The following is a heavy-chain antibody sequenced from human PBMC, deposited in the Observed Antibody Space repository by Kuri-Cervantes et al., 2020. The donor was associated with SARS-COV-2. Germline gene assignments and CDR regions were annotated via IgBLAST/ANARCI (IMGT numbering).Heavy chain of an antibody. Sequence: GESLKISCAASGFDFSNAWMTWVRQAPGKGLEWVANIDQDGYEKYFVDSVKGRFSISRDNAKNSLFLQMNSLRAEDTAIYFCARPSLNTGSYFPDWGQGTLVTVSS. J-gene: IGHJ4*02. V-gene: IGHV3-7*03. CDR2: IDQDGYEK. CDR3: ARPSLNTGSYFPD. CDR1: GFDFSNAW. D-gene: IGHD1-26*01.